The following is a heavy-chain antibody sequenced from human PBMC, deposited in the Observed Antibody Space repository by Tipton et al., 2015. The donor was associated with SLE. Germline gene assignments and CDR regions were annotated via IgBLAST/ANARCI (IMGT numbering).Heavy chain of an antibody. V-gene: IGHV3-30*04. J-gene: IGHJ6*03. CDR3: ARDGFMDYYYYYMDV. D-gene: IGHD3-10*01. Sequence: SLRLSCAASGFTFSSYAMHWVRQAPGKGLEWVAVISHDGSNKYYADSVKGRFTISRDNSKNTLYLQMNSLRAEDTAVYYCARDGFMDYYYYYMDVWGKGTTVTVSS. CDR1: GFTFSSYA. CDR2: ISHDGSNK.